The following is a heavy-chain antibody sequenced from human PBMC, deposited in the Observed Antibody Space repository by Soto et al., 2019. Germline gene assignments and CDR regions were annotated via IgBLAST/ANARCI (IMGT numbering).Heavy chain of an antibody. J-gene: IGHJ3*02. Sequence: GSLRLSCAASGFTFSRYWMNWVRQAPGKGLEWVANIKQDGTEKNYVDSVKGRFTISRDNARKSLYLQMDSLRAEDTAVYFCARGDTPLITGMDSFDIWGQGTMVTVSS. D-gene: IGHD5-18*01. V-gene: IGHV3-7*01. CDR2: IKQDGTEK. CDR1: GFTFSRYW. CDR3: ARGDTPLITGMDSFDI.